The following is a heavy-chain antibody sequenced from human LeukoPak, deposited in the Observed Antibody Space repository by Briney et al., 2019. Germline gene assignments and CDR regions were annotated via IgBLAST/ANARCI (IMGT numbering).Heavy chain of an antibody. Sequence: SVKVSCKASGGTFSSYAISWVRQAPGQGLEWMGRIIPIFGTANYAQKFQGRVTITADKSTSTAYMELSSLRSEDTAVYYCARDGDYDFWSGYYKDGYYFDYWGQGTLVTVYS. D-gene: IGHD3-3*01. CDR2: IIPIFGTA. V-gene: IGHV1-69*06. CDR1: GGTFSSYA. J-gene: IGHJ4*02. CDR3: ARDGDYDFWSGYYKDGYYFDY.